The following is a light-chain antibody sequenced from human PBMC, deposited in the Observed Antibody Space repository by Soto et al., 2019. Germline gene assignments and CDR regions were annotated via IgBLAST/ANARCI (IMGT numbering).Light chain of an antibody. CDR1: ETVSRW. J-gene: IGKJ1*01. CDR3: QQYTTYWT. Sequence: DIQLTQSPSTLSASLGDRVTITCRASETVSRWLAWYQQKPGKAPKLLIFDASTLESGVPSRFSGSGSGTEFNLTISSLQSDDFATYYCQQYTTYWTFGQGTKVEIK. V-gene: IGKV1-5*01. CDR2: DAS.